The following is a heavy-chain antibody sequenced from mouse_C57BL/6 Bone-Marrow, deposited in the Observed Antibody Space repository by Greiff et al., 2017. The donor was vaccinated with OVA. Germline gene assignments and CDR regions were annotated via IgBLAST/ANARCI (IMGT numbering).Heavy chain of an antibody. V-gene: IGHV5-17*01. CDR3: ARALWLYYYAMDY. CDR1: GFTFSDYG. J-gene: IGHJ4*01. Sequence: EVHLVESGGGLVKPGGSLKLSCAASGFTFSDYGMHWVRQAPEKGLEWVAYISSGSSTIYYADTVKGRFTISRDNAKNTLFLQMTSLRSEDTAMYYCARALWLYYYAMDYWGQGTSVTVSS. CDR2: ISSGSSTI. D-gene: IGHD2-2*01.